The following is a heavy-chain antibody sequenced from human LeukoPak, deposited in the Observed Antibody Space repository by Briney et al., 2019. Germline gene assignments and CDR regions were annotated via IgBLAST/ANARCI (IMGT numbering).Heavy chain of an antibody. CDR3: ARGRGLGVVSPYFDY. Sequence: GGSLRLSCVVSGFSVSNNYIIWVRQAPGNGLERVSVIYGDGRTSHSASVRGRFTISRDNSKSIVSLQMNNLRAEDTAVYYCARGRGLGVVSPYFDYWGQGTLVTVSS. V-gene: IGHV3-53*01. CDR1: GFSVSNNY. D-gene: IGHD3-3*01. CDR2: IYGDGRT. J-gene: IGHJ4*02.